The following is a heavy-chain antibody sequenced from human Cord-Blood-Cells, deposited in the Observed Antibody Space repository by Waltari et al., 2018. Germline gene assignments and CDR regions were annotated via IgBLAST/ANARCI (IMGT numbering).Heavy chain of an antibody. Sequence: EVQLVESGGGLVQPGGSLRLSCAASGFPFSSYSMNWVRQAPGKGLEWVSYISSSSSTIYYADSVKGRFTISRDNAKNSLYLQMNSLRDEDTAVYYCARDIIVGATKLGHDYWGQGTLVTVSS. CDR2: ISSSSSTI. CDR1: GFPFSSYS. D-gene: IGHD1-26*01. V-gene: IGHV3-48*02. J-gene: IGHJ4*02. CDR3: ARDIIVGATKLGHDY.